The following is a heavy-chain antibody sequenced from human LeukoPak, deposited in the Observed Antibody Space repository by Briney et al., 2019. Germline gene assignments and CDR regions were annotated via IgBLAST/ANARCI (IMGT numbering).Heavy chain of an antibody. CDR1: GGSIRSSSYN. CDR3: ARTGGSFYFYYCMDV. D-gene: IGHD1-26*01. J-gene: IGHJ6*03. Sequence: PSETLSLTCTVSGGSIRSSSYNWGWIRQPPGKGLEWIGSIHYTGTTFYNPSLKSRVTISVDTSKNQFSLKLSSVTAADTAVYYCARTGGSFYFYYCMDVWGKGTTVTVSS. V-gene: IGHV4-39*07. CDR2: IHYTGTT.